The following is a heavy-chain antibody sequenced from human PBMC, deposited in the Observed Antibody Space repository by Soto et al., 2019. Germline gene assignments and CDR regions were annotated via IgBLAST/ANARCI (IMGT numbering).Heavy chain of an antibody. V-gene: IGHV4-39*01. Sequence: SETLSLTCTVSGGSISSSSYYWGWIRQPPGKGLEWIGSIYYSGSTYYNPSLRSRVTISVDTSKNQFSLNINSVTAADTALYYCARVERGTVTTVVDAFDIWGPGTMVTVSS. CDR1: GGSISSSSYY. CDR2: IYYSGST. D-gene: IGHD1-1*01. CDR3: ARVERGTVTTVVDAFDI. J-gene: IGHJ3*02.